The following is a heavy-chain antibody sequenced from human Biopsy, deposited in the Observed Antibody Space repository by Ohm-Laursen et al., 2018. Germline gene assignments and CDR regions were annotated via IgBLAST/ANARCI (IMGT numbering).Heavy chain of an antibody. CDR1: GFTFSNSW. CDR2: IKPDGSEK. D-gene: IGHD5-18*01. J-gene: IGHJ4*02. Sequence: SLRLSCTASGFTFSNSWMRWFRQAPGKGLEWVANIKPDGSEKSYVDSVKGRFTISRDNAKNTLYLQMNSLRVEDTAVYYCAKAGRGYIDYWGQGTLVIVSS. V-gene: IGHV3-7*01. CDR3: AKAGRGYIDY.